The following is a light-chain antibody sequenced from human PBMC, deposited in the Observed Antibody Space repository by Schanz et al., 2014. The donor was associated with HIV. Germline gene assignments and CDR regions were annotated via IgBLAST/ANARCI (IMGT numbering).Light chain of an antibody. CDR1: SSDVGGHNY. V-gene: IGLV2-8*01. J-gene: IGLJ3*02. Sequence: QSALTQPPSASGSPGQSVTISCTGTSSDVGGHNYVSWYQHHPGKAPKLIIFEVSERPSGVPDRFSGSMSGNTASLTISGLQAEDEADYYCSSYISGNTWVFGGGTKLTVL. CDR3: SSYISGNTWV. CDR2: EVS.